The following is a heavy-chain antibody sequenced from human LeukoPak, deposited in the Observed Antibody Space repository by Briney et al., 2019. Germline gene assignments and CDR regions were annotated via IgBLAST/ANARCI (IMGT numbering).Heavy chain of an antibody. J-gene: IGHJ4*02. Sequence: SETLSLTCSVSGGSISSSSHFWGWIRQPPGKGLEWIGEINHSGSTNYDPSLKSRVTISVDTSKNQFSLKLSSVTAADTAVYYCARGLEYSSGWYPRMDYWGQGTLVTVSS. V-gene: IGHV4-39*07. CDR1: GGSISSSSHF. CDR2: INHSGST. D-gene: IGHD6-19*01. CDR3: ARGLEYSSGWYPRMDY.